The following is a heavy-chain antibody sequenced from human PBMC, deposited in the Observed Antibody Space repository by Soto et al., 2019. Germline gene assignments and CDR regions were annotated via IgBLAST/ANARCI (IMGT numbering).Heavy chain of an antibody. Sequence: PGGSLRLSCAASGFTFSSYAMSRVRQAPGKGLEWVSAISGSGGSTYYADSVKGRFTISRDNSKNTLYLQMNSLRAEDTAVYYCAKDQVGITIFGVVPWGMDVWGQGTTVTVSS. D-gene: IGHD3-3*01. J-gene: IGHJ6*02. V-gene: IGHV3-23*01. CDR3: AKDQVGITIFGVVPWGMDV. CDR1: GFTFSSYA. CDR2: ISGSGGST.